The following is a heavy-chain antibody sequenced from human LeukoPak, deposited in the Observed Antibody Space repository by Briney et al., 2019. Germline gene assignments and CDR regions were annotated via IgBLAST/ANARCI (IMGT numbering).Heavy chain of an antibody. J-gene: IGHJ4*02. CDR3: ATVRSGWGYFDY. CDR1: GGSFSSYS. CDR2: MYTSGST. Sequence: SETLSLTCAVYGGSFSSYSWSWIRQPAGKGLEWIGRMYTSGSTNYNPSLKRRVTMSVDTSKNQFSLSLSSVTAADTAVYYCATVRSGWGYFDYWGQGTLVTVSS. D-gene: IGHD6-19*01. V-gene: IGHV4-59*10.